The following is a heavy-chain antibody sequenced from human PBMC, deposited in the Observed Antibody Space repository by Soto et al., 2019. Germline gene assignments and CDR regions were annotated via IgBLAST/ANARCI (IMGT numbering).Heavy chain of an antibody. V-gene: IGHV3-23*01. CDR1: GFTFSSYA. D-gene: IGHD1-7*01. CDR3: AKDVPHSASITRTTVNDAFDI. J-gene: IGHJ3*02. CDR2: ISGSGGST. Sequence: PGGSLRLSCAASGFTFSSYAMSWVRQAPGKGLEWVSAISGSGGSTYYADSVKGRFTISRDNSKNTLYVQMNSVRAEDTAVYYCAKDVPHSASITRTTVNDAFDIWGQGTMVNVS.